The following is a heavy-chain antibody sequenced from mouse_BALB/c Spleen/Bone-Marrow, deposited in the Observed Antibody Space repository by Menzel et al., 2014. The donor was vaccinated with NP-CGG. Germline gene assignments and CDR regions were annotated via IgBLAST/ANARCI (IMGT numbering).Heavy chain of an antibody. CDR1: GYTFTSYW. CDR2: INPSTGYT. V-gene: IGHV1-7*01. CDR3: ATGYYFDY. Sequence: QVQLQQSGAELAKPGASVKMSCKASGYTFTSYWMHWVKQRPGQGLEWIGYINPSTGYTEYNQKFKDKATLTADKSSSTAYMQLSSLTSEDSAVYYCATGYYFDYWGQGTPLTVSS. D-gene: IGHD4-1*01. J-gene: IGHJ2*01.